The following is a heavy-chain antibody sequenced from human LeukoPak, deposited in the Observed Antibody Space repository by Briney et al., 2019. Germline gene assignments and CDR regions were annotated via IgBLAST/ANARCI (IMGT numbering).Heavy chain of an antibody. CDR2: ISNSGGYT. D-gene: IGHD5-18*01. CDR1: GFTFSSYA. CDR3: AKENGGYSYGDFDY. Sequence: GGSLRLSCAASGFTFSSYAMSWVRQAPGEGLEWVSAISNSGGYTFYADSVKGRFTISRDNSKNTLYLQMNSLRAEDTAVYYCAKENGGYSYGDFDYWGQGTLVTVSS. J-gene: IGHJ4*02. V-gene: IGHV3-23*01.